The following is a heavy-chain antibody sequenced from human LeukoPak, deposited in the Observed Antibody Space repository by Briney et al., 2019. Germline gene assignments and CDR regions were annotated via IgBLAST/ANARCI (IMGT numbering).Heavy chain of an antibody. CDR1: GDSISSNY. J-gene: IGHJ5*02. Sequence: SSQTLSLTRAVSGDSISSNYRRCIRHPAGKGLEWIGRIYISGSTNYNPSLKSRVTMSVDTSKNQFFLKLSSVTAADTAVYYCARVNVHNWFDPWGQGTLVTVSS. V-gene: IGHV4-4*07. CDR2: IYISGST. D-gene: IGHD6-6*01. CDR3: ARVNVHNWFDP.